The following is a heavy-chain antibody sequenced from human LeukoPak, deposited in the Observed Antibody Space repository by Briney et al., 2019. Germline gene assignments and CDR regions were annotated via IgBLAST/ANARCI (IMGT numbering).Heavy chain of an antibody. D-gene: IGHD4-23*01. CDR3: ARFGDYGGTGY. CDR1: GGSFSGYY. Sequence: SETLSLTCAVYGGSFSGYYWSWIRQPPGKGLEWIGEINHSGSTNYNPSLKSRVTISVDTSKNQFSLKLSSVTAADTAVYYCARFGDYGGTGYWGQGTLVTVSS. V-gene: IGHV4-34*01. CDR2: INHSGST. J-gene: IGHJ4*02.